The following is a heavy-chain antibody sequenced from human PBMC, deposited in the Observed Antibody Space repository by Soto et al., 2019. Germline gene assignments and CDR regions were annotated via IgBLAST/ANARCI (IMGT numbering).Heavy chain of an antibody. CDR3: ARDNSGDFWSGYSHYYFDY. J-gene: IGHJ4*02. V-gene: IGHV1-18*01. CDR2: ISAYSGKT. CDR1: GYTLTSYG. D-gene: IGHD3-3*01. Sequence: GASVKVSFKTSGYTLTSYGISWLRQAPGQRLEWMGWISAYSGKTNYAQNLQGRLTMTTDKSTSTAYMELRSLRSDDTALYYCARDNSGDFWSGYSHYYFDYWGQGTLVTVSS.